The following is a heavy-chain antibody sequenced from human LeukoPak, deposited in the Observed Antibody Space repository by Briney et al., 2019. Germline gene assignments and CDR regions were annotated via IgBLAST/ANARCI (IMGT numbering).Heavy chain of an antibody. CDR1: GFTISSYS. CDR2: ISSSSSYI. Sequence: GGSLRLSCAASGFTISSYSMNWVRQAPGKGLEWVSSISSSSSYIYYADSVKGRFTISRDNAKNSLYLQMNSLRAEDTAVYYCARAVVGAPADYWGQGTLVTVSS. CDR3: ARAVVGAPADY. D-gene: IGHD2-15*01. V-gene: IGHV3-21*01. J-gene: IGHJ4*02.